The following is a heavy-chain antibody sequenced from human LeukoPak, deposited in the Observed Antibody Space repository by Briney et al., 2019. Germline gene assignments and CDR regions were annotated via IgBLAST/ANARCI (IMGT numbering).Heavy chain of an antibody. J-gene: IGHJ4*02. CDR2: VYYNGSS. Sequence: SETLSLTCTVSGGSIGFYYWNWIRQPPGKGLEWIGCVYYNGSSNYNPSLKSRVTISVDTFKIQFSLKLSSVTAADTAVYYCARSIKRGLFDYWGQGSLVTVSS. CDR3: ARSIKRGLFDY. CDR1: GGSIGFYY. V-gene: IGHV4-59*01. D-gene: IGHD3-10*01.